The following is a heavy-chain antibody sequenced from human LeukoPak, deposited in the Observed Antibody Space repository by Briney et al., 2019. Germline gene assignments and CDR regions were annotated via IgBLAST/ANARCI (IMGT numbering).Heavy chain of an antibody. V-gene: IGHV3-74*01. CDR3: ARDVMRRLRGGWLGLLPV. CDR2: INDDGSAT. J-gene: IGHJ3*01. CDR1: GFTFSNYW. D-gene: IGHD4-17*01. Sequence: PGGSLRLSCAASGFTFSNYWMHWVRQVPGKGLVWVSRINDDGSATFYADSVKGRFTISRDNSKNTLYLQMTSLRAEDTAVYYCARDVMRRLRGGWLGLLPVWGQGTMVTVSS.